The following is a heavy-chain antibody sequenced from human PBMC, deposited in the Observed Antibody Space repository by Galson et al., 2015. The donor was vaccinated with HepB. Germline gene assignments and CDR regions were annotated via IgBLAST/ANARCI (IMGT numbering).Heavy chain of an antibody. V-gene: IGHV3-7*04. Sequence: SLRLSCAASGFTFSSYWMSWVRQAPGKGLEWVANIKQDGSEKYYVDSVKGRFTISRDNTKTSLYLQMNSLRAEATDVYYCAMDSSGHYYYGMDVWGQGTTVTVSS. CDR1: GFTFSSYW. J-gene: IGHJ6*02. D-gene: IGHD3-22*01. CDR3: AMDSSGHYYYGMDV. CDR2: IKQDGSEK.